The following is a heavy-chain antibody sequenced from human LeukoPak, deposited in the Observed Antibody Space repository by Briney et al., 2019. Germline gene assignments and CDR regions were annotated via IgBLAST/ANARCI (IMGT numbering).Heavy chain of an antibody. CDR1: GYSISSGYY. CDR2: IYHSGST. CDR3: ARQVDSSSWLDY. J-gene: IGHJ4*02. Sequence: SETLSLTCAVSGYSISSGYYWGWIRQPPGKGLEWIGSIYHSGSTYYNPSLKSRVTISVDTSKNQFSLKLSSVTAADTAVYYCARQVDSSSWLDYWDQGTLVTVSS. D-gene: IGHD6-13*01. V-gene: IGHV4-38-2*01.